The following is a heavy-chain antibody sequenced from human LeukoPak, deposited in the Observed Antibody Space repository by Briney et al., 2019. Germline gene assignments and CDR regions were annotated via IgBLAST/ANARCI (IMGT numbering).Heavy chain of an antibody. Sequence: SETLSLTCTVSGGSISSYYWSWIRQPAGKGLEWIGRIYTSGSTNYNPSLKSRVTMSVDTSKNQFSLKLSSVTAEDTAVYYCAKGRSCTNGICYSWFPEIWGQGTMVTVSS. CDR1: GGSISSYY. CDR2: IYTSGST. V-gene: IGHV4-4*07. D-gene: IGHD2-8*01. J-gene: IGHJ3*02. CDR3: AKGRSCTNGICYSWFPEI.